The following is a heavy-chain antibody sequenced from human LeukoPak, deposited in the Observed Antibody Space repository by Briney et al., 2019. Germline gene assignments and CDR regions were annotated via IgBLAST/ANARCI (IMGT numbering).Heavy chain of an antibody. CDR3: ATVSMVRGVIVDY. CDR2: IIPIFGTA. D-gene: IGHD3-10*01. J-gene: IGHJ4*02. Sequence: ASVKVSCKASGGTFSSYAISWVRQAPGQGLEWMGGIIPIFGTANYAQKFQGRVTMTEDTSTDTAYMELSSLRSEDTAVYYCATVSMVRGVIVDYWGQGTLVTVSS. CDR1: GGTFSSYA. V-gene: IGHV1-69*06.